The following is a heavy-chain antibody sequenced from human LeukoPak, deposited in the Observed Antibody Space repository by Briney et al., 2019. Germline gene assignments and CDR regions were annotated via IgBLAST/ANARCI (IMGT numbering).Heavy chain of an antibody. V-gene: IGHV3-48*02. J-gene: IGHJ4*02. D-gene: IGHD6-13*01. CDR2: ISSTSSTI. CDR1: GFTFRSYS. Sequence: GGSLRLSCAASGFTFRSYSMHWVRQAPGKGLEWVSYISSTSSTIYYADSVKGRFTISRDNAKNSLYLQMNSLRDEDTAVYYCARDLGSSSFIGYWGQGTLVTVSS. CDR3: ARDLGSSSFIGY.